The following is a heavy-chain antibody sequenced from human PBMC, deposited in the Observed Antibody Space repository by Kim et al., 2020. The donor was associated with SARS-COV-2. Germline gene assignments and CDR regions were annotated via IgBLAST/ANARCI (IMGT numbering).Heavy chain of an antibody. J-gene: IGHJ6*02. D-gene: IGHD1-7*01. V-gene: IGHV1-3*01. CDR1: GYTFTSYA. CDR2: INAGNGNT. Sequence: ASVKVSCKASGYTFTSYAMHWVRQAPGQRLEWMGWINAGNGNTKYSQKFQGRVTITRDTSASTAYMELSSLRSEDTAVYYCARDPFTGTTGGYYYYYGMDVWGQGTTVTVSS. CDR3: ARDPFTGTTGGYYYYYGMDV.